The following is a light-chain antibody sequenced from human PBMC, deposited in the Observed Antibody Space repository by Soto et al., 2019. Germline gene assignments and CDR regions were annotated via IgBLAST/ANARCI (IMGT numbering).Light chain of an antibody. J-gene: IGKJ2*01. CDR2: GVS. CDR1: QSLTNSR. Sequence: EIVLTQSPGTLSLSPGERATLSCRASQSLTNSRLAWYQQKPGQAPKVLIYGVSNRAAGIPDRFSGSESGTDFTLSISSLEPEDFAVYYCQNWSSSPRPFGQWTKLEIK. CDR3: QNWSSSPRP. V-gene: IGKV3-20*01.